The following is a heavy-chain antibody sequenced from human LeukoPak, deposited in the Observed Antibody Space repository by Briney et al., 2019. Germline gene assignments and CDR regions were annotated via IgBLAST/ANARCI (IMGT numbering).Heavy chain of an antibody. CDR3: AKRIASRGEYFFDY. V-gene: IGHV3-23*01. J-gene: IGHJ4*02. CDR2: INSGFTT. Sequence: GRSLRLSCAASGFTFSNFAMSWVRQAPGKGLEWVSGINSGFTTFYADSVKGRFTNSRDNSKNTLYLQMDSLRAEDTAVYYCAKRIASRGEYFFDYWGQGTLVTVSS. CDR1: GFTFSNFA. D-gene: IGHD6-6*01.